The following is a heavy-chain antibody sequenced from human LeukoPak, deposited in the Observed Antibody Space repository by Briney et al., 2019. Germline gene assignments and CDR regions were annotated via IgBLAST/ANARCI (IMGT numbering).Heavy chain of an antibody. J-gene: IGHJ4*02. V-gene: IGHV4-59*01. CDR3: ARVLPYYRFGPGYFDY. CDR1: GASISSYY. D-gene: IGHD3-10*01. Sequence: PSETLSLTCTVSGASISSYYWSWIRQPPGKGLEWIGYIYSTGSTNYNPSLKSRVTISVDTSKNQFSLKLSSVTAADTAVYYCARVLPYYRFGPGYFDYWGQGTLVTVSS. CDR2: IYSTGST.